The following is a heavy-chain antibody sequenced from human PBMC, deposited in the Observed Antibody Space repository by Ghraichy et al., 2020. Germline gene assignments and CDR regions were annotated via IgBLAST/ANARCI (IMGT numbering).Heavy chain of an antibody. J-gene: IGHJ4*02. CDR1: GFTFSSYA. D-gene: IGHD6-13*01. Sequence: LSLTCAASGFTFSSYAMSWVRQAPGKGLEWVSAISGSGGSTYYADSVKGRFTISRDNSKNTLYLQMNSLRAEDTAVYYCAKDIAAAGTFGYWGQGTLVTVSS. V-gene: IGHV3-23*01. CDR3: AKDIAAAGTFGY. CDR2: ISGSGGST.